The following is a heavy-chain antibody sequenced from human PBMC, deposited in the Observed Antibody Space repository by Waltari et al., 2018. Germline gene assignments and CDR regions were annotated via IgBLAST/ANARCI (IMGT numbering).Heavy chain of an antibody. Sequence: EVQLAESGGGLVQPGGSLRLSCVVSGFTFSNYWMSWVRQAPGKGLEWVGNIRQDGSERYYVDSMKGRFTISRDNAKNSLYLQMNSLRAEDTAVYYCARDSEYSNYLKAFEIWGQGTLVTVSS. CDR3: ARDSEYSNYLKAFEI. D-gene: IGHD4-4*01. V-gene: IGHV3-7*01. J-gene: IGHJ3*02. CDR1: GFTFSNYW. CDR2: IRQDGSER.